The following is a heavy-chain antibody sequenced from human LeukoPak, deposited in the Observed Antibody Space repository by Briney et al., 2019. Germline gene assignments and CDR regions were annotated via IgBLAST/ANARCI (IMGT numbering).Heavy chain of an antibody. D-gene: IGHD5-12*01. CDR3: AKGLYSGYDWGYFDY. Sequence: GGSLRLSCAASGFTFSSYWMHWVRQAPGKGLVWVARIKSDGSSTNYADSVKGRFTISRDNAKNTLFLQMNSLRAEDTAVYYCAKGLYSGYDWGYFDYWGQGTLVTVSS. CDR1: GFTFSSYW. J-gene: IGHJ4*02. CDR2: IKSDGSST. V-gene: IGHV3-74*01.